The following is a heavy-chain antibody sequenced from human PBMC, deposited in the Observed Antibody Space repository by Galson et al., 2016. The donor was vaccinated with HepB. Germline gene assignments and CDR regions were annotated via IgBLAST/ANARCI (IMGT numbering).Heavy chain of an antibody. J-gene: IGHJ4*02. CDR2: ISSRSTYI. Sequence: SLRLSCAASGFTFRSYTVSWVRQAPGKGLEWVSSISSRSTYIYYADAVKGRFTISKDNSNNTLYLQMNSLRAEDTAVYFCAKDLVYDILTGCPDSWGQGTLVTVSS. D-gene: IGHD3-9*01. CDR1: GFTFRSYT. V-gene: IGHV3-21*04. CDR3: AKDLVYDILTGCPDS.